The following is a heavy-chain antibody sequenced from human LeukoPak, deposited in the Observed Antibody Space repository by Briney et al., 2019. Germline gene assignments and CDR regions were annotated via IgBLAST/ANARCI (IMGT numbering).Heavy chain of an antibody. V-gene: IGHV4-4*09. CDR1: GGFISGYY. Sequence: PSETLSLTCTVSGGFISGYYWSWIRQPPGKGLEWIGYIHTSGRTNYNPSLKSRVTISVDTSKNHFSLMLSSVTAADTAVYYCARFSSSSLYSYYYYMDVWGKGTTVTVSS. D-gene: IGHD6-6*01. CDR2: IHTSGRT. J-gene: IGHJ6*03. CDR3: ARFSSSSLYSYYYYMDV.